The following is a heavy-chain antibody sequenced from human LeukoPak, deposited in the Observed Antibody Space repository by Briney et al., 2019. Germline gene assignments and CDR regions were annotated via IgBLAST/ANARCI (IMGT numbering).Heavy chain of an antibody. Sequence: PGGSLRLSCAASGFTFSSYAMSWVSQAPGKGLEWVSGISGRGGSTYYADSVKGRFAISRDNSKNTLYLQMNSLRAEDTAVYYCAKAGGGTYAEDYFDYWGQGTLVTVSS. CDR1: GFTFSSYA. V-gene: IGHV3-23*01. CDR2: ISGRGGST. CDR3: AKAGGGTYAEDYFDY. J-gene: IGHJ4*02. D-gene: IGHD1-26*01.